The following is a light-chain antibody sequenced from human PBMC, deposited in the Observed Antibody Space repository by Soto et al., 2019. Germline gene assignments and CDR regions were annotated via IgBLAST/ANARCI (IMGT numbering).Light chain of an antibody. V-gene: IGKV1-12*01. CDR1: QLISSW. J-gene: IGKJ4*01. CDR2: AAS. Sequence: IQMTQSPSSVSASVGDTVTITCRASQLISSWLAWYQQKPGKAPKLLIYAASNLQSGVPSRFSGSESGTDFTLTISSLQPEDFATYYCQQASSFPLTFSGGTKVEI. CDR3: QQASSFPLT.